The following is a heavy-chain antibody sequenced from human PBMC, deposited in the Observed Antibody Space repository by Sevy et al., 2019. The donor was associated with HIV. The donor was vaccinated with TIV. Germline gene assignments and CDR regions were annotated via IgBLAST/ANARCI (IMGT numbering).Heavy chain of an antibody. CDR2: ISGSGSTI. CDR1: GFTLSDYY. D-gene: IGHD4-17*01. V-gene: IGHV3-11*01. CDR3: ARDHVKDGDLGDYYYYAMDV. Sequence: GALRLSCAASGFTLSDYYMSWIRQAPGKGLEWVSYISGSGSTIYYADSVKGRFTISRDNAKNSLSLQMNSLRAEDTAVYFCARDHVKDGDLGDYYYYAMDVWGQGTTVTVSS. J-gene: IGHJ6*02.